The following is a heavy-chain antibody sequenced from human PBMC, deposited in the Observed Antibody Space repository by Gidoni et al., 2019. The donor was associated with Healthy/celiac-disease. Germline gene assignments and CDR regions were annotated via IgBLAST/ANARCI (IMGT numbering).Heavy chain of an antibody. J-gene: IGHJ6*03. CDR2: ISGSGGST. D-gene: IGHD2-2*01. V-gene: IGHV3-23*01. CDR3: AKAGYCSSTSCYEGLHYYMDV. Sequence: EVQLLESGGGLVQPGGSLRLSCAASGFTFSSYALSWVRQAPGKGLEWVSAISGSGGSTYYADSVKGRFTISRDNSKNTLYLQMNSLRAEDTAVYYCAKAGYCSSTSCYEGLHYYMDVWGKGTTVTVSS. CDR1: GFTFSSYA.